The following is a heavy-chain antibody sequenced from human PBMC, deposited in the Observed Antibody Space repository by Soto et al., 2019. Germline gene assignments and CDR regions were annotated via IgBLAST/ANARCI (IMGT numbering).Heavy chain of an antibody. J-gene: IGHJ4*02. D-gene: IGHD1-26*01. CDR3: AKDTSYSGSFGSFDY. V-gene: IGHV3-30*18. CDR2: ISYDGSNK. Sequence: GGSLRLSCAASGFTFSSYGMHWVRQAPGKGLEWVAVISYDGSNKYYADSVKGRFTISRDNSKNTLYLQMNSLRAEDTAVYYCAKDTSYSGSFGSFDYWGQGTLVTVSS. CDR1: GFTFSSYG.